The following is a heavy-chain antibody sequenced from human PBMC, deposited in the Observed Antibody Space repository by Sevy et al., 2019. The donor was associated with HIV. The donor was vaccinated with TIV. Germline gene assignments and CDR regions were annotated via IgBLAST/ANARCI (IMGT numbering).Heavy chain of an antibody. V-gene: IGHV3-48*01. J-gene: IGHJ5*02. Sequence: GGSLRLSCAASGMTFSSYSMNWVRQAPGKGLEWISYISSSSNLIYYADSVKGRFTVSRDNAKNSLYLEMNSLRVEDTAIYYCARDTNWIVASAASADFAWGQGTLVTVSS. CDR1: GMTFSSYS. CDR2: ISSSSNLI. D-gene: IGHD3-22*01. CDR3: ARDTNWIVASAASADFA.